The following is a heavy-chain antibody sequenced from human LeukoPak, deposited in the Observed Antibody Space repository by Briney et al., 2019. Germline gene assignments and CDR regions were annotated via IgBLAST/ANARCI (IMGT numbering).Heavy chain of an antibody. Sequence: GGSLRLSCAASGFTFSNYAIHWVRQAPGKGLEWVAVISRDGISKYYADFVEGRFTISRDISKNTVGLQMNSLGAGDSAVYYCATGKAVAGSLGYWGQGTLVTVSS. CDR1: GFTFSNYA. V-gene: IGHV3-30-3*01. CDR2: ISRDGISK. J-gene: IGHJ4*02. D-gene: IGHD6-19*01. CDR3: ATGKAVAGSLGY.